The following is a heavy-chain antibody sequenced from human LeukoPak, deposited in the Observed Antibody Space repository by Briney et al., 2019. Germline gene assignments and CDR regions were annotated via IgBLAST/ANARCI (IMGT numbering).Heavy chain of an antibody. Sequence: ASVRVSCKASGYTFNSYGISWVRQAPGQGLEWMGWISAYNGNTKYAQNFLGRVTMTTDTSRRTVYLALRSLTSADTAVYYCARDFLYYDILTGPDHWGQGTLVTVSS. CDR1: GYTFNSYG. CDR3: ARDFLYYDILTGPDH. D-gene: IGHD3-9*01. CDR2: ISAYNGNT. J-gene: IGHJ5*02. V-gene: IGHV1-18*01.